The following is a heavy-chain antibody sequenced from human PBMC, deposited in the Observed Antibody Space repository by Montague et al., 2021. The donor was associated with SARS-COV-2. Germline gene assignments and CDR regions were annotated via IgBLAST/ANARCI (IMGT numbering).Heavy chain of an antibody. Sequence: SETLSLTCTVSGGSNSSYYWSWIRQPPGKGLEWIGYIYYSGSTNSNPSPKSRVTISVDTSKNQFSLKLSSVTAADTAVYYCARQRRYQLPITIFGVVMADAFDIWGQGTMVTVSS. CDR2: IYYSGST. J-gene: IGHJ3*02. V-gene: IGHV4-59*08. CDR3: ARQRRYQLPITIFGVVMADAFDI. D-gene: IGHD3-3*01. CDR1: GGSNSSYY.